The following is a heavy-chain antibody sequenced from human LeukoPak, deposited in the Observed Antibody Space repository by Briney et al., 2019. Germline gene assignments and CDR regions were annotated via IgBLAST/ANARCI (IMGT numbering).Heavy chain of an antibody. CDR3: AKDLPAAITPRIAARPFDY. CDR1: GFTFSSYG. V-gene: IGHV3-30*02. CDR2: IRYDGSNK. J-gene: IGHJ4*02. D-gene: IGHD6-6*01. Sequence: GGSLRLSCAASGFTFSSYGMHWVRQAPGKGLEWGAFIRYDGSNKYYADSVKGRFTISRDNSKNTLYLQMNSLRAEDTAVYYCAKDLPAAITPRIAARPFDYWGQGTLVTVSS.